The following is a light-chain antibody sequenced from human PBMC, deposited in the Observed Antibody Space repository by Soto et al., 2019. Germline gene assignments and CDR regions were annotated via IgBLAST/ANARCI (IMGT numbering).Light chain of an antibody. V-gene: IGLV3-1*01. CDR2: QDN. CDR3: QAWDSSTGV. CDR1: KLGDKY. J-gene: IGLJ1*01. Sequence: SYELTQPPSVSVSPGQTASITCSGDKLGDKYACWYQQKPGQSPVLVIYQDNKRPSGIPERFSGSNSRNTATLTISGTQAMDEADYYCQAWDSSTGVFGTGTKLTVL.